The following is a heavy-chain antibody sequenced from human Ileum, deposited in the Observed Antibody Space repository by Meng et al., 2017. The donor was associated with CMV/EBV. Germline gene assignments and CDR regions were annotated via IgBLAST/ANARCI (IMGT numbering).Heavy chain of an antibody. Sequence: GESLKISCAASGFTFSTYWMAWVRQAPGKGLEWVACINEHGSEKYYVDSVKGRFTVSRDNAKNSLHLQMDSLRGDDTAVYYCEGQRGSSPFGFWGQGTLVTVS. CDR1: GFTFSTYW. CDR3: EGQRGSSPFGF. V-gene: IGHV3-7*01. D-gene: IGHD3-16*01. J-gene: IGHJ4*02. CDR2: INEHGSEK.